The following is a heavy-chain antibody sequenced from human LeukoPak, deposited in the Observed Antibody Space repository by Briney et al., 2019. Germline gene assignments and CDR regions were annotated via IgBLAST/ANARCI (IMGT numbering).Heavy chain of an antibody. J-gene: IGHJ4*02. D-gene: IGHD3-10*01. CDR2: IYYSGST. CDR3: ASPYYGSGIMAFDY. Sequence: PSETLSLTCTVSGGSISSYYWSWIRQPPGKGLEWIGYIYYSGSTNYNPSLKSRVTISVDTSRNQFSLKLSSVTAADTAVYYCASPYYGSGIMAFDYWGQGTLVTVSS. CDR1: GGSISSYY. V-gene: IGHV4-59*13.